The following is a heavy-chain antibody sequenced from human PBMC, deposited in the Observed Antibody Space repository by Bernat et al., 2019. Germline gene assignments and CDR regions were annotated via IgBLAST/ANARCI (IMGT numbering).Heavy chain of an antibody. CDR1: GGSINSNY. CDR3: AKHTYYYDSSLDY. J-gene: IGHJ4*02. V-gene: IGHV4-59*01. Sequence: QVQLQESGPGLVKPSETLSLTCTVSGGSINSNYWSWIRQPPGKGLEWIGYIFYTGSTNYNPSLKSRVTISVDTSKNQFSLKLTSVTAADTAVYSCAKHTYYYDSSLDYWGQGTLVTVSS. D-gene: IGHD3-22*01. CDR2: IFYTGST.